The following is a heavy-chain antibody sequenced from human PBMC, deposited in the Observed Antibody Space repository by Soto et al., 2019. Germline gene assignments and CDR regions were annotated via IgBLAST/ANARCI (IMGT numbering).Heavy chain of an antibody. Sequence: PGGSLRLSCTASGFTFGDYAMSWFRQAPGKGLEWVGFIRSKTFGGTTEYAASVKGRFTISRDDSKSLAYLQMSSLQTEDTAMYYCTGCRSSGWYGVVEYWGPGTLVTVSS. J-gene: IGHJ4*02. CDR1: GFTFGDYA. CDR2: IRSKTFGGTT. CDR3: TGCRSSGWYGVVEY. D-gene: IGHD6-19*01. V-gene: IGHV3-49*03.